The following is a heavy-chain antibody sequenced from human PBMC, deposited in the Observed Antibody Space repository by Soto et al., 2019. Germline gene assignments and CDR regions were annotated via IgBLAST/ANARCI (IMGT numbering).Heavy chain of an antibody. CDR3: EKNMLHYYVSSVFYSGYFDL. D-gene: IGHD3-22*01. CDR2: ISWNSGSI. V-gene: IGHV3-9*01. Sequence: EVQLVESGGGLVQPGRSLRLSCAASGFTFDDYAMHWVRQAPGKGLEWVSGISWNSGSIGYADSVKGRFTISRDNAKNSIYMKINVLRGGKPFFYYLEKNMLHYYVSSVFYSGYFDLWGRGPLFTVSS. J-gene: IGHJ2*01. CDR1: GFTFDDYA.